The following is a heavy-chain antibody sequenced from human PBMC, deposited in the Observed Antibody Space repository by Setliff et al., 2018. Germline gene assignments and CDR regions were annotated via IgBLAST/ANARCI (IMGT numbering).Heavy chain of an antibody. V-gene: IGHV4-4*02. J-gene: IGHJ4*02. CDR2: IYHDGSSKFNPSV. D-gene: IGHD1-26*01. Sequence: SETLSLTCAVSGVSINSLTWWSWVRQPPGKGLEWIGEIYHDGSSKFNPSVNYSPSLKSRFTISIDRSKNQFSRELSSVTAADTAVYYCARGGGRYHSASWGQGTLVTVSS. CDR3: ARGGGRYHSAS. CDR1: GVSINSLTW.